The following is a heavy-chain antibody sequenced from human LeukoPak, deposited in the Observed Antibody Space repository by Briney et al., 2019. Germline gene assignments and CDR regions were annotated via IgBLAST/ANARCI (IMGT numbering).Heavy chain of an antibody. CDR2: IIPIFGTA. CDR3: ARGVQWLVEGTAFDI. D-gene: IGHD6-19*01. Sequence: AXVKVSCKASGGTFSSYAISWVRQAPGQGVEWMGRIIPIFGTANYAQKFQGRVTINTDESTSREYMELSSLRSEDTAVYYCARGVQWLVEGTAFDIWGQGTMVTVSS. CDR1: GGTFSSYA. J-gene: IGHJ3*02. V-gene: IGHV1-69*05.